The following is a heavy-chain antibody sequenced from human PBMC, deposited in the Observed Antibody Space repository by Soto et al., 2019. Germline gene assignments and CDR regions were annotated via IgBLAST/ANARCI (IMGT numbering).Heavy chain of an antibody. J-gene: IGHJ3*02. D-gene: IGHD3-16*01. V-gene: IGHV1-69*13. CDR2: IIPIFGTA. CDR1: GGTFSSYA. CDR3: ARFGLALSAFDI. Sequence: ASVKVSCKASGGTFSSYAISWVRQAPGQGLEWMGGIIPIFGTANYAQKFQGRVTITADESTSTAYMELSRLRSEDTAVYYCARFGLALSAFDIWGQGIMVTVS.